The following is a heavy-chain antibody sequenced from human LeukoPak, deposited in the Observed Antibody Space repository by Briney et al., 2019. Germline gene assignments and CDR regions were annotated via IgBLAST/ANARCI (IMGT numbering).Heavy chain of an antibody. CDR3: ARAQKYCSSTSCYYYFDY. CDR1: GFTFSSYW. D-gene: IGHD2-2*01. CDR2: INTDESST. V-gene: IGHV3-74*01. Sequence: GGSLRLSCAASGFTFSSYWMHWVRHAPGKGLVWVSRINTDESSTTYADSVKGRFTISRDNAKNTLYLQMNSLRAEDTAVYYCARAQKYCSSTSCYYYFDYWGQGTLVTVSS. J-gene: IGHJ4*02.